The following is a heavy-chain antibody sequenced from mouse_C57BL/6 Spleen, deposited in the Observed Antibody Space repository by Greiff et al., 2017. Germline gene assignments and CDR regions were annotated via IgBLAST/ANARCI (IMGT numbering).Heavy chain of an antibody. J-gene: IGHJ2*01. V-gene: IGHV3-6*01. CDR1: GYSITSGYY. Sequence: ESGPGLVKPSQSLSLTCSVTGYSITSGYYWNWIRQFPGNKLEWMGYISYDGSNNYNPSLKNRISITRYTSKNQFFLKLNSVTTEDTATYYCARHYGSSYYYFDYCGQGTTLTVSS. CDR2: ISYDGSN. D-gene: IGHD1-1*01. CDR3: ARHYGSSYYYFDY.